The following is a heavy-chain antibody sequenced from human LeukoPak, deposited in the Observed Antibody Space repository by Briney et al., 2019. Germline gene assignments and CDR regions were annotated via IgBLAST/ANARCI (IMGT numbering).Heavy chain of an antibody. CDR3: ARASTPSIAVAPPSGMDV. V-gene: IGHV3-30*04. J-gene: IGHJ6*04. CDR1: GFTFSSYA. D-gene: IGHD6-19*01. Sequence: GGSLRLSCAAFGFTFSSYAMHWVRQAPGKGLEWVAVISYDGSNKYYADSVKGRFTISRDNSKNTLYLQMNSLRAEDTAVYYCARASTPSIAVAPPSGMDVWGKGTTVTVSS. CDR2: ISYDGSNK.